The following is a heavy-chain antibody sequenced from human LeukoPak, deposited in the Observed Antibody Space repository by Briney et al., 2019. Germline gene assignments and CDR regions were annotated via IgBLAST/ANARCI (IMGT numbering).Heavy chain of an antibody. V-gene: IGHV3-74*03. CDR2: INGDGITT. CDR3: ARDGFGGSYSF. J-gene: IGHJ4*02. Sequence: PGGSLRLSCAASGFTFISYWMHWVRQAPGKGLVWVSRINGDGITTTYADSVKGRFTISRDNAKNTLYLQMNSLRAEDTAVYYCARDGFGGSYSFWGQGTLVTVSS. CDR1: GFTFISYW. D-gene: IGHD1-26*01.